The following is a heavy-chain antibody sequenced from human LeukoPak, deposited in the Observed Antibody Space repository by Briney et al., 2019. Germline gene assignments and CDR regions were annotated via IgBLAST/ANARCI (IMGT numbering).Heavy chain of an antibody. CDR2: IYYSGST. J-gene: IGHJ4*02. D-gene: IGHD3-22*01. CDR1: GGSISNGGYY. V-gene: IGHV4-31*03. Sequence: SETLSLTCTVSGGSISNGGYYWRWIRQHPGKGLEWVGYIYYSGSTYYNPSLKSRITISIDTSKNQFSLKLNSVTAADTAVYYCARVYDSSGYSPFTAYFDYWGQGTLVTVSS. CDR3: ARVYDSSGYSPFTAYFDY.